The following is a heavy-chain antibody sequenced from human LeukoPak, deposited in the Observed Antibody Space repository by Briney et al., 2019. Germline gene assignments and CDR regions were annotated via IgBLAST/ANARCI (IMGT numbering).Heavy chain of an antibody. V-gene: IGHV3-11*01. Sequence: PGGSLRLSCAASGFTFSDYHMSWIRQAPGKGLEWVSYISSSGSTIYYADSVKGRFTISRDNAKNSLYLQMNSLRAEDTAVYYCASTLDVAAAGNFDYWGQGTLVTVSS. CDR3: ASTLDVAAAGNFDY. CDR1: GFTFSDYH. CDR2: ISSSGSTI. J-gene: IGHJ4*02. D-gene: IGHD6-13*01.